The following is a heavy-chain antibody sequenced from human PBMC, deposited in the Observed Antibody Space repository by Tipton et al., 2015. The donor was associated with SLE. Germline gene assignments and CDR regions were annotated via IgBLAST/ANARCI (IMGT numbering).Heavy chain of an antibody. D-gene: IGHD5-24*01. V-gene: IGHV3-7*01. CDR1: GFTFSNYW. CDR2: IKQDGSEN. CDR3: TRAGPIGFGY. J-gene: IGHJ4*02. Sequence: SLRLSCAASGFTFSNYWMTWVRQAPGKGLGWVATIKQDGSENHYVDSVKGRFTISRDNAKNSLYLQMNSLGDDDTAVYYCTRAGPIGFGYWGQGTLVTVSS.